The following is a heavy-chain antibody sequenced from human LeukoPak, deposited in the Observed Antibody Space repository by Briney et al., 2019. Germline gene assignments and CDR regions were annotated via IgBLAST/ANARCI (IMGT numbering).Heavy chain of an antibody. CDR3: ATSTITRFGVVLFDAFDM. Sequence: ASVKVSCKASGYTFTSYYMHWVRQAPGQGLEWMGIINPSGGSTSYAQKFQGRVTMTRDTSTSTVYMELSSLRSEDTAVYYCATSTITRFGVVLFDAFDMWGQGTMVTVSS. J-gene: IGHJ3*02. CDR1: GYTFTSYY. V-gene: IGHV1-46*01. CDR2: INPSGGST. D-gene: IGHD3-3*01.